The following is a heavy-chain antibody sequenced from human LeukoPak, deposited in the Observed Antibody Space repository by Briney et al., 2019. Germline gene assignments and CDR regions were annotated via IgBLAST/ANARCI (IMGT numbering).Heavy chain of an antibody. Sequence: SGPVLVKPTETLTLTCTVSGFSLSNARMGVRWIRQPPGKALEWLAHIFSNDEKSYSTSLKSRLTISKDTSKSQVVLTMTNMDPVDTATYYCARIQVYYDILTGPALGAYFDYWGQGTLVTVSS. D-gene: IGHD3-9*01. CDR3: ARIQVYYDILTGPALGAYFDY. J-gene: IGHJ4*02. CDR2: IFSNDEK. V-gene: IGHV2-26*01. CDR1: GFSLSNARMG.